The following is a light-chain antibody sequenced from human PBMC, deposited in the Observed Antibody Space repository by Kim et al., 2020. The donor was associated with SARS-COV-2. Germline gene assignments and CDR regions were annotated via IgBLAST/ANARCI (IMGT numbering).Light chain of an antibody. V-gene: IGKV1-39*01. Sequence: DIQMTRSPSSLSASVGDRVLITCRASQSISTYLNWYQQKPGRAPKLLIYAASNLQTGVPSRFSGSGSGTDFTLIINNLRPEDFATYYCQQSYSVPCTFGQGTKLEI. CDR3: QQSYSVPCT. J-gene: IGKJ2*02. CDR2: AAS. CDR1: QSISTY.